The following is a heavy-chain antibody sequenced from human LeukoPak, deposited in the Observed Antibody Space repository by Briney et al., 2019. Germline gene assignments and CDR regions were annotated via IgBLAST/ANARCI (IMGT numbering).Heavy chain of an antibody. J-gene: IGHJ4*02. CDR1: GYTFTSYG. CDR2: IIPILGIA. V-gene: IGHV1-69*04. CDR3: ARDNTAMAFDY. Sequence: ASVKVSCKASGYTFTSYGVSWVRQTPGQGREWMGRIIPILGIANYAQKFQGRVTITADKSTSTAYMELSSLSSEDTAVYYCARDNTAMAFDYWGQGTLVTVSS. D-gene: IGHD5-18*01.